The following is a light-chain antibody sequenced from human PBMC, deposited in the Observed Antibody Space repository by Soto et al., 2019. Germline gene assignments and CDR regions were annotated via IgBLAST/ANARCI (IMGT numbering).Light chain of an antibody. J-gene: IGLJ2*01. V-gene: IGLV2-14*01. CDR3: SSYSGSTTNIL. CDR2: DVT. Sequence: QSVLTQPASVSGSPGQSITISGTGSSSDICGYNYVSWYQQHPGKAPKLIIYDVTYRPSGLSYRCSASKSGSTASLTISGLRPEDDADYYCSSYSGSTTNILFGGETQLTV. CDR1: SSDICGYNY.